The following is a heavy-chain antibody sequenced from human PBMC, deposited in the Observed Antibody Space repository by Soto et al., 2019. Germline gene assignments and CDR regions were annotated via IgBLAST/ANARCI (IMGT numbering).Heavy chain of an antibody. CDR2: ISAYNGNT. J-gene: IGHJ4*02. D-gene: IGHD3-22*01. Sequence: QVQLVQSGAEVKKPGASVKVSCKASGYTFTNYGINWVRQAPGQGLEWMGWISAYNGNTNYAQKLQGRVTMTTDTPTTTAYMERRSLRSDDSAVYYCAKMGSSGYYSADYWGQGTLVTASS. V-gene: IGHV1-18*01. CDR3: AKMGSSGYYSADY. CDR1: GYTFTNYG.